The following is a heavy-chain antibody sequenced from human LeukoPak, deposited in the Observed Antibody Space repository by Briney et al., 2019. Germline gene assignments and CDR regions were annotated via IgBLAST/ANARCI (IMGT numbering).Heavy chain of an antibody. CDR3: ARPTSGFYKF. V-gene: IGHV3-48*02. Sequence: GGSLRLSCVASGFTFSSYGMSWVRQSLGKGLEWVSYISSTSSTIYYADSVKGRFNISRDNARNSLYLQMNSLRDEDTAVYYCARPTSGFYKFWGQGTLVTVSS. CDR1: GFTFSSYG. J-gene: IGHJ4*02. D-gene: IGHD3-10*01. CDR2: ISSTSSTI.